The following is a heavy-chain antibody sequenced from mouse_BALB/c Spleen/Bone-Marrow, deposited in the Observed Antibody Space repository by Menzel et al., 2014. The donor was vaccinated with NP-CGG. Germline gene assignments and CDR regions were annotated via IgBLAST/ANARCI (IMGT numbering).Heavy chain of an antibody. CDR1: GFTFSSFG. CDR2: ISSGSSTI. CDR3: VRSYDSYAMAF. Sequence: EVQGVESGGGLAQPGWSRKLSCAASGFTFSSFGMHWVRQAPEKGLEWVAYISSGSSTIYYADTVKGRFTISRDNPKNTLFLQMTSLRSEDTAMYYCVRSYDSYAMAFWGQGTSVTVSS. J-gene: IGHJ4*01. V-gene: IGHV5-17*02. D-gene: IGHD2-10*02.